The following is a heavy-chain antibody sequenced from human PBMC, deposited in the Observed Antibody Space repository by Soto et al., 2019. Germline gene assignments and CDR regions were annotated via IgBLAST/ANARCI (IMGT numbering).Heavy chain of an antibody. J-gene: IGHJ6*02. CDR3: AKDVVVGATTGLGDYYYYYGMDV. CDR1: GFTFSSYG. CDR2: ISYDGSNK. Sequence: GGSLRLSCAASGFTFSSYGMHWVRQSPGKGLEWVAVISYDGSNKYYADSVKGRFTISRDNSKNTLYLQMNSLRAEDTAVYYCAKDVVVGATTGLGDYYYYYGMDVWGQGTTVTAP. D-gene: IGHD1-26*01. V-gene: IGHV3-30*18.